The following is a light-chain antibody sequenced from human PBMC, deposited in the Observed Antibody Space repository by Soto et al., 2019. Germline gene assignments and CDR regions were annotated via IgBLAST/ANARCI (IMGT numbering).Light chain of an antibody. V-gene: IGKV3-15*01. Sequence: EIVMTQSPATLSVSPGERATLSCRASQSVSGNLAWYQQKPGQAPRLLIYGASTRATGIPARFSGSGSGTEFTLTISSLQSADFAFYYCQQYNNWPPWTFGQGTKVEIK. CDR3: QQYNNWPPWT. CDR2: GAS. J-gene: IGKJ1*01. CDR1: QSVSGN.